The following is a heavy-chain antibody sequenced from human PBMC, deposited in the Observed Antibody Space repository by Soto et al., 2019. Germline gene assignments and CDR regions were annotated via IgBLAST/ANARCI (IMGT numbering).Heavy chain of an antibody. CDR2: ITWYGANT. Sequence: SLRLSCAAAGCRCDEYNMHWVSQAPGKGLEWLSLITWYGANTYYADSVKGRFTISRDGTTKSVSLQMTSLKREDTGLYYCARETLSYGSALDVWGQATSVTVSS. V-gene: IGHV3-43*01. J-gene: IGHJ6*02. CDR1: GCRCDEYN. D-gene: IGHD3-16*01. CDR3: ARETLSYGSALDV.